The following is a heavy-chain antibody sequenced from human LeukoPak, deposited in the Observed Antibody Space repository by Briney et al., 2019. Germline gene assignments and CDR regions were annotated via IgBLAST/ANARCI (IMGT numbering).Heavy chain of an antibody. J-gene: IGHJ4*02. D-gene: IGHD4-17*01. Sequence: EDPMFSTHCPGYSFSKNWKVGERDMRGKSLQYMGIIYPGDSDTRYSPSFQGQVTISADKSISTAYLQWSSLKASDTAMYYCARQDAQSDYGDYMFDYWGQGTLVTVSS. V-gene: IGHV5-51*01. CDR3: ARQDAQSDYGDYMFDY. CDR1: GYSFSKNW. CDR2: IYPGDSDT.